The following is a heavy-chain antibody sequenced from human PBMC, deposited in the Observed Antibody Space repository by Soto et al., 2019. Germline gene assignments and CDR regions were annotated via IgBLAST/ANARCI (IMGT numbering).Heavy chain of an antibody. CDR3: ARDPLGGDYETAYYYYYGMDV. Sequence: QVQLVQSGAEVKKPGSSVKVSCKASGGTFSSYAISWVRQAPGQGLEWMGGIIPIFGTANYAQKFQGRVTITADESTSTAYMELSSLRSEDTAVYYCARDPLGGDYETAYYYYYGMDVWGQGPTVTVSS. D-gene: IGHD2-21*02. V-gene: IGHV1-69*01. CDR1: GGTFSSYA. J-gene: IGHJ6*02. CDR2: IIPIFGTA.